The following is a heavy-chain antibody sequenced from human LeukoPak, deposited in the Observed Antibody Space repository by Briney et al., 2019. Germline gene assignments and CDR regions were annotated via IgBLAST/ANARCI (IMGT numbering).Heavy chain of an antibody. V-gene: IGHV3-66*01. Sequence: PGGALRLSCAASGFTLSTNYMSWVRQAPGKGLEWVSIIHNSDDTYYADFVKGRFTIPRDNSRNTLYLQMNRLRAEDTAVYYCAQGSTNSEWLFDYFDCWGEGTLVTVSS. CDR2: IHNSDDT. J-gene: IGHJ4*02. D-gene: IGHD3-3*01. CDR1: GFTLSTNY. CDR3: AQGSTNSEWLFDYFDC.